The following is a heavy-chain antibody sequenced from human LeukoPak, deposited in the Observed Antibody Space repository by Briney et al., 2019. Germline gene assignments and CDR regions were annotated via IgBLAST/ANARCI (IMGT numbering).Heavy chain of an antibody. D-gene: IGHD6-19*01. V-gene: IGHV3-23*01. CDR2: ISSSGYST. J-gene: IGHJ4*02. CDR3: AKTTYASNSSGWYNHFDY. Sequence: GGSLRLSCAASRFTFSSYAMTWVRQAPGKGLEWVSTISSSGYSTYYADSVKGRFTISRDNSKNTLYLQLNSLRAEDTTVYYCAKTTYASNSSGWYNHFDYWGQGTLVTVSS. CDR1: RFTFSSYA.